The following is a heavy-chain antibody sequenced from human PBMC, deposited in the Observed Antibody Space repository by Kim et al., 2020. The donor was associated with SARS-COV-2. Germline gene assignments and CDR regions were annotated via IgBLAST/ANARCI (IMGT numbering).Heavy chain of an antibody. V-gene: IGHV4-39*01. CDR1: GGSISSSSYY. CDR2: IYYSGST. Sequence: SETLSLTCTVSGGSISSSSYYWGWIRQPPGKGLEWIGSIYYSGSTYYNPSLKSRVTISVDTSKNQFSLKLSSVTAADTAVYYCASPLGPIVGATWPFDYWGQGTLVTVSS. D-gene: IGHD1-26*01. J-gene: IGHJ4*02. CDR3: ASPLGPIVGATWPFDY.